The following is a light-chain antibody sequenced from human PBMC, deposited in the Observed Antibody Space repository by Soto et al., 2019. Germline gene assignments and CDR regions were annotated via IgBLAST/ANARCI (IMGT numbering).Light chain of an antibody. CDR3: ATWDDSLRGQV. CDR2: RNN. J-gene: IGLJ3*02. V-gene: IGLV1-47*01. Sequence: QSVLTQPPSASETPGQRVTISCSGSSSNIGSNFVYWYQQLPGAAPKLLIYRNNRRPSGVPDRFSGSTSGTSASLAISGLRSEDEADYYCATWDDSLRGQVFGGGTKVTVL. CDR1: SSNIGSNF.